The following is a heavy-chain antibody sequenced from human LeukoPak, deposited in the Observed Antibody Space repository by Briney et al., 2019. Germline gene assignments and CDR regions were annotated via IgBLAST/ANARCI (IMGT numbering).Heavy chain of an antibody. CDR1: GFTFSSYA. J-gene: IGHJ6*02. CDR3: ATEYYYDSRGRLYYYGMDV. Sequence: PGGSLRLSCAASGFTFSSYAMHWVRQAPGKGLEWVAVISYDGSNKYYADSVKGRFTISRDNSKNTLYLQMNSLRAEDTAVYYCATEYYYDSRGRLYYYGMDVWGQGTTVTVSS. V-gene: IGHV3-30-3*01. D-gene: IGHD3-22*01. CDR2: ISYDGSNK.